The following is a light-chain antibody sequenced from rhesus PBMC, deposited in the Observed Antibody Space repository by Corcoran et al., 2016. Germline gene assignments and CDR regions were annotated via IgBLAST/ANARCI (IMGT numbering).Light chain of an antibody. V-gene: IGKV1-22*01. CDR1: QSISSW. J-gene: IGKJ2*01. Sequence: DIQMTQSPSSLSASVGDTVTITCRASQSISSWLDWYQQKPGKAPKLLIYTASSLQSGVPSRLSGSGSGTDFTLTITSLQPEDFATYYCLQLGSSPPSFGQGTKVEIK. CDR3: LQLGSSPPS. CDR2: TAS.